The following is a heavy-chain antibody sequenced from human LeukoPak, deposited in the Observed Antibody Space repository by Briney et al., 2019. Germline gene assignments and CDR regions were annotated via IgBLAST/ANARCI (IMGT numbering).Heavy chain of an antibody. CDR2: IKQDGSEK. D-gene: IGHD4-17*01. V-gene: IGHV3-7*01. Sequence: PGGSLRLSCAASGFTFSSYWMSWVRQAPGKGLEWVANIKQDGSEKYYVDSVKGRFTISRDNAKNSLYLQMNSLRAEDTAVYYCARDCPYGDYAALFDYWGQGTLVTVSS. CDR3: ARDCPYGDYAALFDY. J-gene: IGHJ4*02. CDR1: GFTFSSYW.